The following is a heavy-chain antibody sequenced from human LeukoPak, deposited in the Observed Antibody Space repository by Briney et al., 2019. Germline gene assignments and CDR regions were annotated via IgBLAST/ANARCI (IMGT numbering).Heavy chain of an antibody. D-gene: IGHD3-10*01. Sequence: GWPLRLSCAASGFTFSNYGMHWVRQAPGKGLEWVALIRFDGANKYYADSVKGRFTISRGNSKNTLYLQMNSLRAEDTAVYYCPKDLTSDFGGAFDPWGQGTLVTVSS. J-gene: IGHJ5*02. V-gene: IGHV3-30*02. CDR3: PKDLTSDFGGAFDP. CDR1: GFTFSNYG. CDR2: IRFDGANK.